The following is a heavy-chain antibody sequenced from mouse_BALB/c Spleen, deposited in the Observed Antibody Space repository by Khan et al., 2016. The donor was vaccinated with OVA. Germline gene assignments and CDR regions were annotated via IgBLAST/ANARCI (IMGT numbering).Heavy chain of an antibody. J-gene: IGHJ2*01. CDR2: MNPYNGVT. Sequence: VQLQQSGPELVKPGASMKISCKASGYSFTGYTMNWVKQSHGKNLEWIGLMNPYNGVTRYNPKLKGKATLAVDKSSSTAHMELLSLTSEDSSVYYCARDYRYYFDYWGQGTTLTVSS. D-gene: IGHD2-14*01. V-gene: IGHV1-37*01. CDR3: ARDYRYYFDY. CDR1: GYSFTGYT.